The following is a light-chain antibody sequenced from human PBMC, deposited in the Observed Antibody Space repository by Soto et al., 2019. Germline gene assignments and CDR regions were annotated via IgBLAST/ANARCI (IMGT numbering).Light chain of an antibody. CDR1: QTVLSN. J-gene: IGKJ5*01. Sequence: EIVMTQSPATLSVSPGERATLSCGASQTVLSNLAWYQQKPGQAPRLLVYGASTRATGIPARFSGSGSGTEFTLTISSLQSEDFAVYYCQQYNNWPITFGQGTRLEIK. CDR3: QQYNNWPIT. V-gene: IGKV3-15*01. CDR2: GAS.